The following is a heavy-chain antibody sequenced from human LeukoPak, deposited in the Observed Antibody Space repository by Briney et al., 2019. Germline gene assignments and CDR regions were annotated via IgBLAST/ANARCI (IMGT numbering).Heavy chain of an antibody. CDR1: GFTLSSYA. CDR2: ISVSGNT. Sequence: GGSLRLSWAASGFTLSSYAMSWVRQGPGKGLEWVSAISVSGNTYHADSVKGRFTISRDNSKNTLYLQMNSLRAEDTAVYYYAKGGAPGYSYGYGPDFWGQGTLVTVSS. J-gene: IGHJ4*02. D-gene: IGHD5-18*01. V-gene: IGHV3-23*01. CDR3: AKGGAPGYSYGYGPDF.